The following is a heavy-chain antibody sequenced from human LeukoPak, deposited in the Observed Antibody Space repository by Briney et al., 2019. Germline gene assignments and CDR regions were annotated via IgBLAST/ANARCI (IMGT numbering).Heavy chain of an antibody. CDR3: AKGGFLGQGDYERVFDY. V-gene: IGHV3-30*18. D-gene: IGHD4-17*01. CDR1: GFTFSSYG. CDR2: ISYAGSNK. Sequence: GGSLRLSCAPSGFTFSSYGMHWVRQAPGKGLEWVAVISYAGSNKYYADSVKGRFTFSRDNAKNSLYLQMNSLRAEDTALYYCAKGGFLGQGDYERVFDYWGQGTLVTVSS. J-gene: IGHJ4*02.